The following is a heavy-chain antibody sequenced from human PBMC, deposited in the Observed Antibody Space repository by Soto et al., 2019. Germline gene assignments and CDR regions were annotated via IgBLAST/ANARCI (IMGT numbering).Heavy chain of an antibody. Sequence: PSETLSLTCTVTGDSVNSYYWSWMRQPPGKGLECMGYVYYSGSTNYNPSLKSRVTISVDTSKNQISLRLKSVTAADTAVYYCAREETSGIHHFDCWGQRSLVTVSS. CDR2: VYYSGST. V-gene: IGHV4-59*02. CDR3: AREETSGIHHFDC. J-gene: IGHJ4*02. CDR1: GDSVNSYY. D-gene: IGHD6-13*01.